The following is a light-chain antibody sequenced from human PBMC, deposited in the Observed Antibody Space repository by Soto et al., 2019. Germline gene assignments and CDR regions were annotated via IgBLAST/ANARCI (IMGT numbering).Light chain of an antibody. V-gene: IGKV1-39*01. CDR2: GTS. CDR3: QQSYNSPIT. CDR1: QNIGNY. J-gene: IGKJ4*01. Sequence: DIQMTQSPSSLSASVGDRVIITCRASQNIGNYLSWYQQKPGKAPNLLIYGTSTLQRGVPSRFSGSGSGTEFTLIISSLQPEDFTTYYCQQSYNSPITFGGGTKVDLK.